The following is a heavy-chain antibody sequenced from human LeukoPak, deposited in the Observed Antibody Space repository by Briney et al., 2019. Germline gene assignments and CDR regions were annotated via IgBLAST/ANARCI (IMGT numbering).Heavy chain of an antibody. Sequence: GGSLRLSCAASGFTFSNYAMNWVRQAPGKGLEWVSSISSSSSYIYYADSVKGRFTISRDNAKNSLYLQMNSLRAEDTAVYYCASDSYYYDSSGYYPYWGQGTLVTVSS. CDR2: ISSSSSYI. CDR3: ASDSYYYDSSGYYPY. J-gene: IGHJ4*02. V-gene: IGHV3-21*01. D-gene: IGHD3-22*01. CDR1: GFTFSNYA.